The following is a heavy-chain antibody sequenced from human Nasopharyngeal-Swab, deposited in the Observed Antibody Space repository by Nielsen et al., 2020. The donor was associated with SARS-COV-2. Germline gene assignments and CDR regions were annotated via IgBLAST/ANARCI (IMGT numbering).Heavy chain of an antibody. CDR3: TTGTGSSGGYYGMDV. V-gene: IGHV3-15*01. Sequence: GESLKISCAASGFTFSNAWMSWVRQAPGKGLEWVGRIKSKTDGGTTDYAAPVKGRFTTSRDDSKNTLYLQMNSLKTEDTAVYYCTTGTGSSGGYYGMDVWGQGTTVTVSS. CDR1: GFTFSNAW. CDR2: IKSKTDGGTT. J-gene: IGHJ6*02. D-gene: IGHD6-6*01.